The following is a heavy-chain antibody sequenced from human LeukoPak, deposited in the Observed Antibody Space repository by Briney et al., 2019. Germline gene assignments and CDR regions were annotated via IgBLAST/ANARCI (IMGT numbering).Heavy chain of an antibody. CDR1: GFTVSSNY. J-gene: IGHJ4*02. CDR2: IYSGGST. D-gene: IGHD3-22*01. CDR3: ARGTYDSSGSIDY. V-gene: IGHV3-53*01. Sequence: GGSLRLSCAASGFTVSSNYMSWVRQAPGKGLEWVSVIYSGGSTYYSDSVKGRFTISRDNSKNTLYLQMNGLRAEDTAVYYWARGTYDSSGSIDYWGQGTLVTVSS.